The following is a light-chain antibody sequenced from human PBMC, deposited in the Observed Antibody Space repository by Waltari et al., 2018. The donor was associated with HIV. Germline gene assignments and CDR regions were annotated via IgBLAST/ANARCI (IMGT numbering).Light chain of an antibody. V-gene: IGKV1-39*01. Sequence: IQMTQSPSSLSASVGDRVTIVCRASQNISNFLTWYQQKPGKAPQLLIYSASTLQGGVPSRFDGSGSWTDFSLTISSLQPEDFATYFCQQSYSIPYTFGQRTTLEI. CDR1: QNISNF. CDR3: QQSYSIPYT. J-gene: IGKJ2*01. CDR2: SAS.